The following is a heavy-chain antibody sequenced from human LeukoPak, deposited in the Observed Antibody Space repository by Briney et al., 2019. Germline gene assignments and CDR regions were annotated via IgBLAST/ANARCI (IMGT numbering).Heavy chain of an antibody. V-gene: IGHV4-4*02. J-gene: IGHJ5*02. CDR3: ARVLGRDGYNSEA. Sequence: SETLSLTCAVSGGSISSSYWWWWVRQPPGKGREWIGEIYHSGSTNYNPYLKSRVTISVDKSKNQFSLKLSSVTAADTAVYYCARVLGRDGYNSEAWGQGTLVTVSS. CDR1: GGSISSSYW. CDR2: IYHSGST. D-gene: IGHD5-24*01.